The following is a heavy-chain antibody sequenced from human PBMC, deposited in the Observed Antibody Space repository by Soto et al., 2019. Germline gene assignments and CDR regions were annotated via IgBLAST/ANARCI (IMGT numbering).Heavy chain of an antibody. CDR3: AALSVTGGVDV. Sequence: ERLVESGGGFLQPGESLRISCAASGFTSTGFELTWVRQVPGRGLEWVAYISASGDTVYYADSVQGRFTISRDNARKSLYLQKGSLRVEDTAIYYCAALSVTGGVDVWGQGTTVTVSS. D-gene: IGHD3-16*01. V-gene: IGHV3-48*03. CDR1: GFTSTGFE. CDR2: ISASGDTV. J-gene: IGHJ6*02.